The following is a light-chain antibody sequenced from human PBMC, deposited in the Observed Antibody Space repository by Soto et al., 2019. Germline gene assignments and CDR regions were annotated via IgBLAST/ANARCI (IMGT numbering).Light chain of an antibody. CDR1: QSVSSN. Sequence: EIVMTQSPVTLSVSPGERATLSCRASQSVSSNVAWYQQRPGQAPRLLIYATSTRATGIPARFSGSGSGTEFTLTISSLQSEDFAVYYCQQYNQWPLFTFGPGTKVDMK. V-gene: IGKV3-15*01. J-gene: IGKJ3*01. CDR3: QQYNQWPLFT. CDR2: ATS.